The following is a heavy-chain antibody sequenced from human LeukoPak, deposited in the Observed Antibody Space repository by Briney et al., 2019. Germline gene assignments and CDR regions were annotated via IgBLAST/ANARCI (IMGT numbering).Heavy chain of an antibody. J-gene: IGHJ6*03. Sequence: SEPLSLTCTVSGGSISSYYWSWIRQPPGKGLEWIGYIYYSGSTNYNPSLKSRVTISVDTSKNQFSLKLSSVTAADTAVYYCARDGYSNTYYYHMDVWGKGTTVTVSS. CDR2: IYYSGST. CDR3: ARDGYSNTYYYHMDV. D-gene: IGHD6-13*01. CDR1: GGSISSYY. V-gene: IGHV4-59*01.